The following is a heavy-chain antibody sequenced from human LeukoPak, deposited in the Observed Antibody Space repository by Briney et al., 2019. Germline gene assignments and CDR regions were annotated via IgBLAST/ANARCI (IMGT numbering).Heavy chain of an antibody. CDR3: ARDLSTMVRGVIGLGY. Sequence: GASVKVSCKASGYTFTGYYMHWVRQAPGQGLEWMGRINPNSGGTNYAQKFQGRVTMTRDTSISTAYMKLSRLRSDDTAVYYCARDLSTMVRGVIGLGYWGQGTLVTVSS. V-gene: IGHV1-2*06. J-gene: IGHJ4*02. D-gene: IGHD3-10*01. CDR1: GYTFTGYY. CDR2: INPNSGGT.